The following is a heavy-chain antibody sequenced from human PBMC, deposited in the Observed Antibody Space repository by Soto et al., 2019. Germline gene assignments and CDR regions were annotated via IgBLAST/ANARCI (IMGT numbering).Heavy chain of an antibody. Sequence: QVQLVQSGAEVKKPGASVKVSCKASGYTFTNYAIDWVRQTPGQRLERMGCINAGNGNTKYSQKFLGRVTITRDTSASTAYMELSSLRSEDTAVYYCARDMGFGLSDYWGQGILVTVSS. D-gene: IGHD3-10*01. CDR1: GYTFTNYA. V-gene: IGHV1-3*01. CDR2: INAGNGNT. J-gene: IGHJ4*02. CDR3: ARDMGFGLSDY.